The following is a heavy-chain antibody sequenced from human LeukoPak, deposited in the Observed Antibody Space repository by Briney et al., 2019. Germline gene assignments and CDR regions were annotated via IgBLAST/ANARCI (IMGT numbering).Heavy chain of an antibody. CDR2: INPNSGGT. CDR3: ARADSSGWSTGGYFQH. Sequence: ASVKVSCKASGYTFTGYYMHWVRQAPGQGLEWMGWINPNSGGTNYAQKFQGRVTMTRDTSISTAYMELSRLRSDDTAVYYCARADSSGWSTGGYFQHWGQGTLVTVSS. CDR1: GYTFTGYY. D-gene: IGHD6-19*01. V-gene: IGHV1-2*02. J-gene: IGHJ1*01.